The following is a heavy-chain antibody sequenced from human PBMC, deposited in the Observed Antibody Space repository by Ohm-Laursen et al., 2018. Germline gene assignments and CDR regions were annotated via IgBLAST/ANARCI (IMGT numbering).Heavy chain of an antibody. CDR2: IRSKAVSYTT. J-gene: IGHJ4*02. CDR3: VREKYVSGFDY. D-gene: IGHD3-10*02. Sequence: GSLRLSCAASGFTFSDLYMDWVRQAPGKGLEWVGLIRSKAVSYTTEYAASVKGRFTISRDDSKNSLYLQMNSLKTEDTAVYYCVREKYVSGFDYWGPGTLVTVSS. V-gene: IGHV3-72*01. CDR1: GFTFSDLY.